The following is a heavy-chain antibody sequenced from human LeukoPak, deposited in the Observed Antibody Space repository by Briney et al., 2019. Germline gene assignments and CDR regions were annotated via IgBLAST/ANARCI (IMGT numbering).Heavy chain of an antibody. CDR1: GFTFSNAW. J-gene: IGHJ4*02. D-gene: IGHD3-22*01. CDR2: IKREPDGGTT. CDR3: TTDPHYYDSSGYFFPPLS. V-gene: IGHV3-15*01. Sequence: GGSLRLSCAAPGFTFSNAWMSWVRQAPGKGLEWVGRIKREPDGGTTDYAAPVKGRFTISRDDSKNTLYLQMNSLKTEDTAVYYCTTDPHYYDSSGYFFPPLSWGQGPLVTVSS.